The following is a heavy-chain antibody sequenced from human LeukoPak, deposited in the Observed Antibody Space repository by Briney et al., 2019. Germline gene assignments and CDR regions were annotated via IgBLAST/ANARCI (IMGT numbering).Heavy chain of an antibody. CDR3: AKDLSGSRVFYYFDY. Sequence: PGGSLRLSCAASGFTFDDYAMHWVRQAPGKGLEWVSGNSWNSGSIGYADSVKGRFTISRDNAKNSLYLQMNSLRAEDTALYYCAKDLSGSRVFYYFDYWGQGTLVTVSS. J-gene: IGHJ4*02. CDR1: GFTFDDYA. D-gene: IGHD3-10*01. CDR2: NSWNSGSI. V-gene: IGHV3-9*01.